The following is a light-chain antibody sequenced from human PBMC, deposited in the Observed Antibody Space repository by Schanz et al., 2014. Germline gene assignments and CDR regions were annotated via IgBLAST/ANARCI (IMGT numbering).Light chain of an antibody. CDR2: DVS. J-gene: IGLJ3*02. V-gene: IGLV2-14*03. CDR1: SSDVGTYNY. CDR3: SSYTSSSTWV. Sequence: SALTQPASVSGSPGQSITISCTGTSSDVGTYNYVSWYQHHPGKAPKLMIYDVSNRPSGVSNRFSGSKSGNTASLTISGLQAEDEADYYCSSYTSSSTWVFGGGTKLTVL.